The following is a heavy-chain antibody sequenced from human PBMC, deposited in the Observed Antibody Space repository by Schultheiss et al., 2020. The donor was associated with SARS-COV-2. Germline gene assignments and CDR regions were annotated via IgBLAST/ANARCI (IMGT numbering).Heavy chain of an antibody. CDR3: ARRPYYYSSKGNWDY. J-gene: IGHJ4*02. Sequence: ASVKVSCKASGYTFTSYGISWVRQAPGQGLEWMGGIIPILGIANYAQKFQGRVTVTMDTSSSTVYMELRRLRSDDTAVYYCARRPYYYSSKGNWDYWGQGTLVTVSS. V-gene: IGHV1-18*04. CDR1: GYTFTSYG. CDR2: IIPILGIA. D-gene: IGHD2-2*01.